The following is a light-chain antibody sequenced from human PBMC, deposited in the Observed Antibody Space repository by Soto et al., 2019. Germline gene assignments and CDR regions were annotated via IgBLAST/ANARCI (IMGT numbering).Light chain of an antibody. Sequence: QLVLTQPPSASASLGVSVTLTCTLSSGYSNYKVDWYQQRPGKGPRFVMRVGTGGIVGSKGDEIPDRFSVLGSGLNRYLTIKNIQEEDGSDYHCGADHGSGNNFVWVFGGGTKLTVL. V-gene: IGLV9-49*01. CDR3: GADHGSGNNFVWV. CDR1: SGYSNYK. CDR2: VGTGGIVG. J-gene: IGLJ3*02.